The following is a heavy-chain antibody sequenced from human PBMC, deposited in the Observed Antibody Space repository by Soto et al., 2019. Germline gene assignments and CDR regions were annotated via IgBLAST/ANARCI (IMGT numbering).Heavy chain of an antibody. CDR1: GFTVSNNY. CDR3: APRGGGGGY. Sequence: EVQLVESGGGLIQPGGSLRLSCAVSGFTVSNNYMSWVRQAPGKGLEGVSVIYSGGYTAYGDSVKGRFTISRDNSKNTLYLQIKPLRADAAGVDSGAPRGGGGGYWGQGTLVTVSS. D-gene: IGHD3-10*01. J-gene: IGHJ4*02. V-gene: IGHV3-53*01. CDR2: IYSGGYT.